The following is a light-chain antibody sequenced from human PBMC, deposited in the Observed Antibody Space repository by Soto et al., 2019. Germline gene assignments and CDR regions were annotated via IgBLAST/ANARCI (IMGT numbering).Light chain of an antibody. J-gene: IGKJ1*01. V-gene: IGKV1-6*01. CDR2: CDS. CDR3: LQDINYPWT. Sequence: AIQRTQSPPSLSSSVGDRVTISCRAIQGIGNALGWYQQKPGKPPKVLIYCDSNIQTGVPPRFSGSGSGTDFTLASSSLQLEDCASYYCLQDINYPWTFGQGTKVEIK. CDR1: QGIGNA.